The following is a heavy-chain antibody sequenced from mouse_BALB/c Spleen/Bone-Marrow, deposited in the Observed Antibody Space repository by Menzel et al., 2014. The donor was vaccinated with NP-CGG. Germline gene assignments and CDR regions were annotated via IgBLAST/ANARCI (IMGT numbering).Heavy chain of an antibody. Sequence: EVQGVESGGDLVKPGGSLRLSCAASGFTFSSYGMSWVRQTPDKRLEWVATISSGGSYTYYPDSVKGRSTISRDNAKNTLYLQMSSLKSEDTAMYYCASTITTVVAEDAMDCWGQGTSVTVSS. CDR3: ASTITTVVAEDAMDC. CDR1: GFTFSSYG. D-gene: IGHD1-1*01. V-gene: IGHV5-6*01. J-gene: IGHJ4*01. CDR2: ISSGGSYT.